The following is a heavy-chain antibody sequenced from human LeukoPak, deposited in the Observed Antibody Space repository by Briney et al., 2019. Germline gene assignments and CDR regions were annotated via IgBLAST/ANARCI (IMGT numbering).Heavy chain of an antibody. CDR2: INPNSGDT. CDR3: ARDDAAWGVFY. V-gene: IGHV1-2*02. J-gene: IGHJ4*02. Sequence: GASVKVSCKASGYTFTGYYMHWVRQAPGQGLEWMGWINPNSGDTNYAQKFQGRVNMTRDTSISTAYMELSRLRSDDTAVYYCARDDAAWGVFYWGQGTLVTVSS. CDR1: GYTFTGYY. D-gene: IGHD3-16*01.